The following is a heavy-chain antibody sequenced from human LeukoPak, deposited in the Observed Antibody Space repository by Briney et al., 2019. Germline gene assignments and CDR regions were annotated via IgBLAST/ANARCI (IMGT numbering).Heavy chain of an antibody. J-gene: IGHJ3*02. Sequence: ASVKVSCKASGYTFTGYYMHWVRQAPGQGLEWMGWINPNSGGTNYAQKFQGRVTMTRDTSISTAYMELSRLRSDGTAVYYCAPIAVAGTHDAFDIWGQGTTVTVSS. CDR1: GYTFTGYY. D-gene: IGHD6-19*01. CDR3: APIAVAGTHDAFDI. CDR2: INPNSGGT. V-gene: IGHV1-2*02.